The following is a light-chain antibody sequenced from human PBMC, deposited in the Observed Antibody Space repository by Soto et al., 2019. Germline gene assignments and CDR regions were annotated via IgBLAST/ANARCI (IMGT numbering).Light chain of an antibody. V-gene: IGLV2-14*01. CDR2: DVS. Sequence: QSVLTQPASESGPPGQSITISCTGTSSDVGGYNYVSWYQQHPGKAPKFMIYDVSNRPSGVSTSFSGSKSGNTASLTISGRQAEDEADYYCNTYTTSNTRQIVFGTGTKVTVL. CDR1: SSDVGGYNY. CDR3: NTYTTSNTRQIV. J-gene: IGLJ1*01.